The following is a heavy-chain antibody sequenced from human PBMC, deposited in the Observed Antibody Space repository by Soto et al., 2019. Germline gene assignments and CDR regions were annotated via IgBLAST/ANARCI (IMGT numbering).Heavy chain of an antibody. J-gene: IGHJ3*02. CDR3: ARGYRNAFDI. CDR1: GGSISSYY. D-gene: IGHD2-2*02. Sequence: PSETLSLTCTVSGGSISSYYWSWIRQPPGKGLEWIGYIYYSGSTNYNPSLKSRVTISVDTSKIQFSLKLSSVTAADTAVYYCARGYRNAFDIWGQGTMVTVSS. V-gene: IGHV4-59*08. CDR2: IYYSGST.